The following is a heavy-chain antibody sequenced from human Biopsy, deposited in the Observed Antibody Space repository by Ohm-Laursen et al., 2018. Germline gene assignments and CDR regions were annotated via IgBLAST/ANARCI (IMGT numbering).Heavy chain of an antibody. V-gene: IGHV4-59*01. CDR2: IHYTGNT. CDR3: ARDRGYYSDRTVPGYFDL. D-gene: IGHD3-22*01. J-gene: IGHJ2*01. CDR1: GDSISTYY. Sequence: SDTLSLTCAVSGDSISTYYWSWIRQPPGKGLQWIGYIHYTGNTDYNPSLQRRVTISVDTSKNHFSLRLRSMTPADTAMYYCARDRGYYSDRTVPGYFDLWGRGTLVTVSS.